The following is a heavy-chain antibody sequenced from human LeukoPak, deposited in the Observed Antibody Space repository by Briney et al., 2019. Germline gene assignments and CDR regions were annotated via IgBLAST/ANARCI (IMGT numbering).Heavy chain of an antibody. CDR2: ISSSSSTI. CDR3: TVGKARGYYYYYYGMDV. D-gene: IGHD3-10*01. CDR1: GFTFSSYS. J-gene: IGHJ6*02. Sequence: GGSLRLSCAASGFTFSSYSMNWVRQAPGKGLEWVSYISSSSSTIYYADSVKGRFTISRDNAKNSLYLQMNSLRDEDTAVYYCTVGKARGYYYYYYGMDVWGQGTTVAVSS. V-gene: IGHV3-48*02.